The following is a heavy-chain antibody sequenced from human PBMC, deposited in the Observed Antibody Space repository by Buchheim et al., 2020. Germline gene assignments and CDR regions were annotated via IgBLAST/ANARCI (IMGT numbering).Heavy chain of an antibody. Sequence: QVQLVESGGGVVQPGRSLRLSCAASGFTFSSYGMHWVRQAPGKGLEWVAVISYDGSNKYYADSVKGRFTISRDNSKNTLYLQMNSLRAEDTAVYYCAKDSRQGSGKHYYYGMDVWGQGTT. CDR3: AKDSRQGSGKHYYYGMDV. CDR2: ISYDGSNK. V-gene: IGHV3-30*18. CDR1: GFTFSSYG. D-gene: IGHD3-10*01. J-gene: IGHJ6*01.